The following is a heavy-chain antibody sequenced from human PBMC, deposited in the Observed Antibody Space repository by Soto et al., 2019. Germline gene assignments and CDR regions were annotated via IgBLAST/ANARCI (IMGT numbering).Heavy chain of an antibody. D-gene: IGHD6-13*01. CDR1: GYSFIKYT. V-gene: IGHV1-3*01. CDR3: ARALAIAVGGLTWLDS. J-gene: IGHJ5*01. Sequence: QVQLVQSGAEVKKPGASVKVSCKASGYSFIKYTIHWVRQAPGQRLEWMGWINGGDGDMKFSQKFQGRVTMTRDTTASTTYMELSSLGSEDTALYYCARALAIAVGGLTWLDSWGQGTLVTVSS. CDR2: INGGDGDM.